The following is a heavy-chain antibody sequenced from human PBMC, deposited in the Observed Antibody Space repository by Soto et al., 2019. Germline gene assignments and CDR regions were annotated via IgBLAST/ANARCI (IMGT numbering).Heavy chain of an antibody. CDR2: IYYSGYT. CDR3: ARLNGYCVSTNCHGYYGMDV. CDR1: GGSISSSSYY. Sequence: PSETLSLTCTVSGGSISSSSYYWGWIRQPPGKGLEWIGSIYYSGYTYYNPSLKSRVTISVDTSKNEFSLRLSSVTAADTAVYYCARLNGYCVSTNCHGYYGMDVWGQGTTVTVSS. D-gene: IGHD2-2*03. J-gene: IGHJ6*02. V-gene: IGHV4-39*01.